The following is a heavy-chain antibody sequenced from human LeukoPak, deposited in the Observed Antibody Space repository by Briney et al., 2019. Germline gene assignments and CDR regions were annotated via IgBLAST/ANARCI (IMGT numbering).Heavy chain of an antibody. CDR1: GGTFNSYA. CDR3: ARGDDTGRYMGDDAFDI. D-gene: IGHD1-26*01. J-gene: IGHJ3*02. CDR2: IIPMSDTA. V-gene: IGHV1-69*06. Sequence: GASVKVSCKASGGTFNSYAISWVRQAPGQGLEWMGGIIPMSDTANYPQKFRGRLTITADIPTSTVYMELSSLRSEDTAVYYCARGDDTGRYMGDDAFDIWGQGTMVTVSS.